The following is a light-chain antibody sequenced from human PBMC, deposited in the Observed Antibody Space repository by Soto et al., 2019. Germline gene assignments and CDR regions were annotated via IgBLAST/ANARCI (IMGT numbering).Light chain of an antibody. Sequence: DIQMTQSPSSLSASVGDRVTITCRASQRVSTYLALYQQKPGKVPKLLIYAASTLHQGVPSRFSGSGSGTDFTLTISSLQPEDVATYYCQRYNTAPWTFGPGTKVEVK. J-gene: IGKJ1*01. CDR2: AAS. CDR1: QRVSTY. CDR3: QRYNTAPWT. V-gene: IGKV1-27*01.